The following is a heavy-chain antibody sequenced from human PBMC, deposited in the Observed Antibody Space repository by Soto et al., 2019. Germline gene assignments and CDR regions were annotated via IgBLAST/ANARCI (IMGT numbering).Heavy chain of an antibody. J-gene: IGHJ4*02. CDR2: IYWHDDK. CDR1: GFSLDTTGVG. D-gene: IGHD1-7*01. Sequence: QITLKESGPTLVKPTQTLMLTCSFFGFSLDTTGVGVGWVRQAPGKALEWLANIYWHDDKRYNPSLEGRLTITKDTSKRQVVLTMTNMDPVDTGTDYCERAYNWNCMWGQGILVTVSS. CDR3: ERAYNWNCM. V-gene: IGHV2-5*04.